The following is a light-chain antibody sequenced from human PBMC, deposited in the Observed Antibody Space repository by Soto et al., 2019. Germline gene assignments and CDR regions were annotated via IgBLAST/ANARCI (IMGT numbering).Light chain of an antibody. Sequence: QSVLTQPASVSGSPGQSITISCTGTSSDTAGYNYVSWYQQHPGKAPKLMIYEVSNRPSGVSNRFSGSQSGNTASLTISGLQAEDEADYYCSSYTTSTTRIIFGGGTKLTVL. V-gene: IGLV2-14*01. CDR2: EVS. J-gene: IGLJ2*01. CDR1: SSDTAGYNY. CDR3: SSYTTSTTRII.